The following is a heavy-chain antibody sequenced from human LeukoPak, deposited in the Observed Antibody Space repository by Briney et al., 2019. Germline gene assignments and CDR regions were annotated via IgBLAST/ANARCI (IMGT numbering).Heavy chain of an antibody. J-gene: IGHJ4*02. D-gene: IGHD4-17*01. V-gene: IGHV3-48*03. CDR3: ANHGDTVTTPVDY. Sequence: QPGGSLRLSCAASGFTFSSYEMNWVRQAPGKGLEWVSYISSSGSTIYYADSVKGRFTISRDNSKNTLYLQMNSLRAEDTAVYYCANHGDTVTTPVDYWGQGTLVTVSS. CDR1: GFTFSSYE. CDR2: ISSSGSTI.